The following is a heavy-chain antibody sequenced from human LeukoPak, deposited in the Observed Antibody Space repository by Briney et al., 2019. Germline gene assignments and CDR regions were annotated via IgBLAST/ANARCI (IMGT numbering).Heavy chain of an antibody. V-gene: IGHV3-30*18. J-gene: IGHJ4*02. CDR3: AKDAWAYYYDSSGYYDY. D-gene: IGHD3-22*01. CDR1: GFTFSSYG. Sequence: GGSLRLSCAASGFTFSSYGMHWARQAPGKGLEWVAVISYDGSNKYYADSVKGRFTISRDNSKNTLYLQMNSLRAEDTAVYYCAKDAWAYYYDSSGYYDYWGQGTLVTVSS. CDR2: ISYDGSNK.